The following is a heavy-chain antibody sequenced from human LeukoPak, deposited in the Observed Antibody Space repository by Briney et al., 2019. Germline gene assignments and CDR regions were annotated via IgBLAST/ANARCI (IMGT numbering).Heavy chain of an antibody. V-gene: IGHV3-74*01. CDR2: INSDGSST. D-gene: IGHD2-2*01. Sequence: GGSLRLSCAASGFTLSSYWMHWVRQAPGKGLVWVSRINSDGSSTTYADSVKGRFTVSRDNAKSTLYLQMNSLRAEDTAVYYCATRPSPAFDYWGQGTLVTVSS. CDR3: ATRPSPAFDY. J-gene: IGHJ4*02. CDR1: GFTLSSYW.